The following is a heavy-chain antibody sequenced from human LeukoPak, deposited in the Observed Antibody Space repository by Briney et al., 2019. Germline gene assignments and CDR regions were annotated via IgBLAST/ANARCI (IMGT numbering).Heavy chain of an antibody. CDR3: AKYCSSTSCQKAFDI. CDR1: GGTFSSYA. D-gene: IGHD2-2*01. CDR2: IIPIFGTA. V-gene: IGHV1-69*05. Sequence: ASVKVSCKASGGTFSSYAISWVRLAPGQGLEWMGGIIPIFGTANYAQKFQGRVTITTDESTSTAYMELSSLRSEDTAVYYCAKYCSSTSCQKAFDIWGQGTTVTVSS. J-gene: IGHJ3*02.